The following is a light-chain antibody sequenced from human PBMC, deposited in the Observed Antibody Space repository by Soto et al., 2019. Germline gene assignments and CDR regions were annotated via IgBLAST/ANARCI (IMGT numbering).Light chain of an antibody. Sequence: DIQLTQSPSTLSASVGDRVTLTCRAAQSLNSRLAWYQHRPGKAPRLLIYDASTLQSGVPSRFSGSGSGTDFTLTISSLQAEDFATYYCQQLSTYPSTFGGGTKVDIK. CDR1: QSLNSR. J-gene: IGKJ4*01. CDR2: DAS. V-gene: IGKV1-5*01. CDR3: QQLSTYPST.